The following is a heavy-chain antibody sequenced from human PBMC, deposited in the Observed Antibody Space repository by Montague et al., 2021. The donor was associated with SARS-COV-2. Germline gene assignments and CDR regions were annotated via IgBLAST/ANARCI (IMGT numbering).Heavy chain of an antibody. Sequence: TLSLTCTVSGGSISSSSYYWGWVRQPPGKGLEWIGYIYYSGSTYYNPSLKSRVTISVDTSKNQFSLKLSSVTAADTAVYYCARDRGYFDWLFHSDYYYYGMDVWGQGTTGTVSS. D-gene: IGHD3-9*01. CDR3: ARDRGYFDWLFHSDYYYYGMDV. CDR1: GGSISSSSYY. J-gene: IGHJ6*02. V-gene: IGHV4-31*03. CDR2: IYYSGST.